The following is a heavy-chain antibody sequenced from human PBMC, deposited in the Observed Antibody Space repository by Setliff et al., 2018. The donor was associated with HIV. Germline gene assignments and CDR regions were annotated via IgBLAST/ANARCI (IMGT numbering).Heavy chain of an antibody. CDR2: IYNSGST. CDR3: ASRVYYYDSSGYLREEGFDP. CDR1: GGSFSGYY. V-gene: IGHV4-34*01. Sequence: SETLSLTCAVYGGSFSGYYWSWIRQPPGKGLEWIGSIYNSGSTYYNPSLKSRVTISRDPSTKQFSLKMTSMTAADTAVYYCASRVYYYDSSGYLREEGFDPWGQGTLVTVSS. J-gene: IGHJ5*02. D-gene: IGHD3-22*01.